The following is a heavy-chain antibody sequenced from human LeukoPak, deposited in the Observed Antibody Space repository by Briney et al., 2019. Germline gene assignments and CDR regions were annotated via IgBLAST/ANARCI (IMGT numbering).Heavy chain of an antibody. J-gene: IGHJ5*02. Sequence: GGSLRLSCAASGFTVSSIHMVWVRQAPGQGLEWVSSISGSGGSTHYTDSVKGRFTISRDNSKNTLYLQMNSLRAEDTAVYYCARPYASGSYWNWCDPWGQGTLVTVS. V-gene: IGHV3-23*01. CDR2: ISGSGGST. CDR3: ARPYASGSYWNWCDP. D-gene: IGHD3-10*01. CDR1: GFTVSSIH.